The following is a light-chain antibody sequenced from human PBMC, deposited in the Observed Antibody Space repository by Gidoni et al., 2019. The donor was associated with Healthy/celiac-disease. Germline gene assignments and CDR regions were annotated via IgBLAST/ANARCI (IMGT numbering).Light chain of an antibody. J-gene: IGKJ1*01. CDR2: K. Sequence: DIQMTQSPSTLSASVGDRVTITCRASQSISSWLAWYQQKPGKAPKLLIYKASRFSGSGSGTEFTLTISSLQPDDFATYYCQQYNSYSWTFXQXIKVEIK. CDR3: QQYNSYSWT. CDR1: QSISSW. V-gene: IGKV1-5*03.